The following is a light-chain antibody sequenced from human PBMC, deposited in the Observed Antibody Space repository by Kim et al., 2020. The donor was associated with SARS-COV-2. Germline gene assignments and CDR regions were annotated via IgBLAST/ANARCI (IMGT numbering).Light chain of an antibody. CDR3: QQYNLYPLT. CDR1: QTITRW. V-gene: IGKV1-5*01. J-gene: IGKJ4*01. Sequence: DIQMTQSPSTLSASVGDRVTITCRASQTITRWLAWYRQKLGKAPELLIYGASTLQSGVPSRFSGSGSGTEFTLTINGLQPDDFATYYCQQYNLYPLTFGGVTKVDIK. CDR2: GAS.